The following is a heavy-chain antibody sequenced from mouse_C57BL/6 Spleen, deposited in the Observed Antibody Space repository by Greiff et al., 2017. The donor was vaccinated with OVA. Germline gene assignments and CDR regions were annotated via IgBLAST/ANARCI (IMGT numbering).Heavy chain of an antibody. CDR3: AIRGYYSSSRYFDV. V-gene: IGHV1-52*01. Sequence: QVQLQQPGAELVRPGSSVKLSCKASGYTFTSYWMHWVKQRPIQGLEWIGNIDPSDSETHYNQKFKDKATLTVDKSSSTAYMQLSSLTSEDSAVYSCAIRGYYSSSRYFDVWGTGTTVTVSS. CDR1: GYTFTSYW. CDR2: IDPSDSET. J-gene: IGHJ1*03. D-gene: IGHD2-5*01.